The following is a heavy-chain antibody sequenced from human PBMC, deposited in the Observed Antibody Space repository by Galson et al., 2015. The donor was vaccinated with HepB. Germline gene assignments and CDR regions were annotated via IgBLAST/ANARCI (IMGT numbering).Heavy chain of an antibody. J-gene: IGHJ6*02. CDR3: ARDLPTYYYDSRGYTYGMDV. D-gene: IGHD3-22*01. CDR2: IYSGGST. CDR1: GFTVSSNY. Sequence: SLRLSCAASGFTVSSNYMSWVRQAPGKGLEWVSVIYSGGSTYYADSVKGRFTISGDNSKNTLYLQMNSLRPEDTAVYYCARDLPTYYYDSRGYTYGMDVWGQGTTVTVSS. V-gene: IGHV3-66*02.